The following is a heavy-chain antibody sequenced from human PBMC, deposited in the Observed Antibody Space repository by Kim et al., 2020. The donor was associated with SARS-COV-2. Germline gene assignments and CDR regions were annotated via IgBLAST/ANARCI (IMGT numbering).Heavy chain of an antibody. V-gene: IGHV4-59*12. J-gene: IGHJ4*02. CDR3: ARYDSSGQYYNL. Sequence: SETQSLTCTVSGGSINSYYWSWIRQPPGKGLQWIAYIYYTGSASYNPSLKTRVTISVDTSKNQFSLNLRSVTAADTAVYYCARYDSSGQYYNLWGQGTLVTVSA. CDR2: IYYTGSA. CDR1: GGSINSYY. D-gene: IGHD3-22*01.